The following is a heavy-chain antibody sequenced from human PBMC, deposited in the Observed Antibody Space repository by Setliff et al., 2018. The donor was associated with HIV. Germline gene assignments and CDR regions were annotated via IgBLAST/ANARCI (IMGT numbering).Heavy chain of an antibody. CDR2: LYSGGTT. CDR1: GVSVNDYY. Sequence: SETLSLTCSVSGVSVNDYYWSWIRQTAGKGLEWIGRLYSGGTTNYNPSLKSRLTMSVDTSNNKFSLKLNSVTAADTAVYYCARDRDRKDTTYVRFDYWGHGILVTVSS. J-gene: IGHJ4*01. D-gene: IGHD4-17*01. CDR3: ARDRDRKDTTYVRFDY. V-gene: IGHV4-4*07.